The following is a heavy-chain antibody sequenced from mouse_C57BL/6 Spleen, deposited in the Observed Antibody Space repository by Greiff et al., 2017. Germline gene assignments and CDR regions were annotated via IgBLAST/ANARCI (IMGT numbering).Heavy chain of an antibody. D-gene: IGHD1-1*01. V-gene: IGHV1-82*01. CDR1: GYAFSSSW. Sequence: VQLQQSGPELVKPGASVKISCKASGYAFSSSWMNWVKQRPGKGLEWIGRIYPGDGDTNYNGTFKGKATLTADKSSSTAYMQLSSLTSEDSAVYFCARDYYGSSNYFDYWGQGTTLTVSS. J-gene: IGHJ2*01. CDR3: ARDYYGSSNYFDY. CDR2: IYPGDGDT.